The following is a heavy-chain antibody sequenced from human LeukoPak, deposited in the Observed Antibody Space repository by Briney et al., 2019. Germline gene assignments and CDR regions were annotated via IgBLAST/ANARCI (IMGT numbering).Heavy chain of an antibody. CDR3: ARDKSRTKGMDV. CDR2: IWYDGSNK. CDR1: GFTFSSYG. J-gene: IGHJ6*02. Sequence: PGGSLRLSCAASGFTFSSYGMHWVRQAPGKGLEWVAVIWYDGSNKYYADSVKGRFTISRDNSKNTLYLQMNSLRAEDTAVCYCARDKSRTKGMDVWGQGTTVTVSS. D-gene: IGHD2-8*01. V-gene: IGHV3-33*01.